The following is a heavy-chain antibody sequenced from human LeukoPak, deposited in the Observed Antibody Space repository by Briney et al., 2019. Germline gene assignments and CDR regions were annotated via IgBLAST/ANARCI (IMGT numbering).Heavy chain of an antibody. J-gene: IGHJ4*02. V-gene: IGHV3-23*01. CDR3: AKTRPLDSSSWSHGDY. CDR1: GFTSVNYA. D-gene: IGHD6-13*01. CDR2: ISGSGDST. Sequence: GGSLRLSCAATGFTSVNYAMSWVRQAPGKGLEWVSAISGSGDSTYYGDSVKGRFTISRDNSKNTLYLQMNSLRAEDTAVYYCAKTRPLDSSSWSHGDYWGQGTLVTVSS.